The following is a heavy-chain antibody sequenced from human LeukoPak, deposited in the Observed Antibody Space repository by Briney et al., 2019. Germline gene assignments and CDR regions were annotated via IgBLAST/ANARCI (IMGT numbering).Heavy chain of an antibody. CDR2: INPNSGGT. CDR1: GYTFTGYY. CDR3: ARDERAVTLNYYYYYMDV. Sequence: ASVKVSCKASGYTFTGYYMHWVRQAPGQGLEWMGWINPNSGGTNYAQKFQGRVTMTRDTSISTAYMELSRLRSDDTAVYYCARDERAVTLNYYYYYMDVWGKGTTVTVSS. J-gene: IGHJ6*03. D-gene: IGHD4-17*01. V-gene: IGHV1-2*02.